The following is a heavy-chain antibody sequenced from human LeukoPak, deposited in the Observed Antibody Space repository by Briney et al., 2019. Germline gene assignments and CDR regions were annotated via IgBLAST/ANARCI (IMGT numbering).Heavy chain of an antibody. J-gene: IGHJ6*03. Sequence: GGSLRLSCAGSGVTFSRYNMNWFRQAPGKGLERVSSISSSSSYIFYADSVKGRFTISRDNAKNSLYLQMNSLRAEDTAVYYCARDAQWLVPEGYYFYMDVWGKGTTVTVPS. D-gene: IGHD6-19*01. CDR1: GVTFSRYN. V-gene: IGHV3-21*01. CDR2: ISSSSSYI. CDR3: ARDAQWLVPEGYYFYMDV.